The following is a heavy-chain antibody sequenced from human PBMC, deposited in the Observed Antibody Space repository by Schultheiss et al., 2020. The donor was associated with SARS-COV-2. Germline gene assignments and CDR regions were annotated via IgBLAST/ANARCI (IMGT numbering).Heavy chain of an antibody. CDR2: ISSSSSTI. V-gene: IGHV3-48*01. CDR3: AREWPGLWFGLQDY. Sequence: GESLKISCAASGFTFSSYAMSWVRQAPGKGLEWVSYISSSSSTIYYADSVKGRFTISRDNAKNSLYLQMNSLRAEDTAVYYCAREWPGLWFGLQDYWGQGTLVTVSS. D-gene: IGHD3-10*01. J-gene: IGHJ4*02. CDR1: GFTFSSYA.